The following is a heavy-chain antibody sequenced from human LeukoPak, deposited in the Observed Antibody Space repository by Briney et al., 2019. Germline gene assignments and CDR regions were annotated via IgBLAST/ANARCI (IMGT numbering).Heavy chain of an antibody. D-gene: IGHD2-21*02. J-gene: IGHJ3*02. CDR2: TYSDSST. CDR1: GFTVSNNY. CDR3: VRKNRDFNAAFDI. Sequence: PGGSLRPSCAAPGFTVSNNYMSWVRQAPGKGLEWVSITYSDSSTNYADSVKGRFTISRDTSQNTLSLQMNSLRAEDTAVYYCVRKNRDFNAAFDIWGQGTVVTVSS. V-gene: IGHV3-53*01.